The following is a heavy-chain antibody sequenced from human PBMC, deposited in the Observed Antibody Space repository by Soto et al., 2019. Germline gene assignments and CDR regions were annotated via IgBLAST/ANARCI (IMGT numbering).Heavy chain of an antibody. CDR1: GYTFTSYG. V-gene: IGHV1-18*01. Sequence: ASVKVSCKASGYTFTSYGISWVRQAPGQGLEWMGWISAYNGNTNYAQKLQGRVTMTTDTSTSTAYMELRSLRSDDTAVYYCARDPCSGGSCYSNYYYYGMDVWGQGTTVTAP. CDR3: ARDPCSGGSCYSNYYYYGMDV. CDR2: ISAYNGNT. D-gene: IGHD2-15*01. J-gene: IGHJ6*02.